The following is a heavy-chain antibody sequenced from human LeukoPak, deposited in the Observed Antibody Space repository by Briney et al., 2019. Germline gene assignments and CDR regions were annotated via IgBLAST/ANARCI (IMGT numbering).Heavy chain of an antibody. Sequence: PSETLSLTCIVSGDSTSSFYWNWIRQSAGKGLEWIGRFYNSGNIKYNPSLKSRVTMSVDTSQKQFSLKLSSVTAADTAVYYYARDNPVDYYNNYGMDVWGQGITVTVSS. CDR3: ARDNPVDYYNNYGMDV. J-gene: IGHJ6*02. CDR2: FYNSGNI. V-gene: IGHV4-4*07. CDR1: GDSTSSFY.